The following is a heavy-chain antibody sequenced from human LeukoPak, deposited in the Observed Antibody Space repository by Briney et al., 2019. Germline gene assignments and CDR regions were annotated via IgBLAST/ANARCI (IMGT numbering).Heavy chain of an antibody. CDR2: IYYSGST. Sequence: SETLSLTCTVSGGSISSSSYYWGWIRQPPGKGLEWTGSIYYSGSTYYNPSLKSRVTISVDTSKNQFSLKLSSVTAADTAVYYCARHHPQLDYYDSSGYAGAPTDYWGQGTLVTVSS. CDR3: ARHHPQLDYYDSSGYAGAPTDY. J-gene: IGHJ4*02. V-gene: IGHV4-39*01. CDR1: GGSISSSSYY. D-gene: IGHD3-22*01.